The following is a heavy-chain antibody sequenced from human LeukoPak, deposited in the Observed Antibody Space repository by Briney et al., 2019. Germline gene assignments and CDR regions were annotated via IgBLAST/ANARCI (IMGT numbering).Heavy chain of an antibody. J-gene: IGHJ3*02. CDR2: IYYSGST. V-gene: IGHV4-59*01. Sequence: PSETLSFTCTVSGGSISSYYWSWIRQPPGKGLEWIGYIYYSGSTNYNPSLKSRVTISVDTSKNQFSLKLSSVTAADTAVYYCARGRYCSGGSCYSADAFDIWGQGTMVTVSS. CDR1: GGSISSYY. CDR3: ARGRYCSGGSCYSADAFDI. D-gene: IGHD2-15*01.